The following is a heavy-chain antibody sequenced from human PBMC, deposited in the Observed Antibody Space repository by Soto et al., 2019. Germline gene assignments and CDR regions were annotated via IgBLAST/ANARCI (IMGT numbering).Heavy chain of an antibody. V-gene: IGHV3-30*18. J-gene: IGHJ4*02. CDR3: AKETIQVGGPNYFDY. D-gene: IGHD1-1*01. CDR2: ISWDGLAQ. Sequence: GGSLRLSCEASGFTFGRYGMHWVRQAPGMGLEWVAVISWDGLAQYYGDSVRGRFTISRDNSQSTLYLQMNSLRTEDTAIYYCAKETIQVGGPNYFDYWGQGVLVTVSS. CDR1: GFTFGRYG.